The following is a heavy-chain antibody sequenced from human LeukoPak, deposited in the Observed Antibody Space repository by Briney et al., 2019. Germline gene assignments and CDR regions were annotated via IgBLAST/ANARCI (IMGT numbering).Heavy chain of an antibody. V-gene: IGHV1-69*13. CDR1: GGTFSSYA. D-gene: IGHD2-2*01. J-gene: IGHJ5*02. CDR2: IIPIFGTA. CDR3: ASISLGYCSSTSCLNWFDL. Sequence: ASVKVSCKASGGTFSSYAISWVRQAPGQGLEWMGGIIPIFGTANYAQKFQGRVTITADESTSTAYMELSSLRSEDTAVYYCASISLGYCSSTSCLNWFDLWGQGTLVTVSS.